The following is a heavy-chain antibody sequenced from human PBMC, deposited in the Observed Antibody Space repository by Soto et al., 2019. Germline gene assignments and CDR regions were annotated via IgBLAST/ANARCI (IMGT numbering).Heavy chain of an antibody. CDR2: ISYDGSNK. Sequence: QVQLVESGGGVVQPGRSLRLSCAASGFTFSFYGMHWVRQAPGKGLEWVAGISYDGSNKYYADAVKGRFTISRDNSKNTLYLQMNSLRAEDTAVYYCAKDLGHGGRGAFDIWGQGTMVTVSS. CDR3: AKDLGHGGRGAFDI. CDR1: GFTFSFYG. V-gene: IGHV3-30*18. D-gene: IGHD7-27*01. J-gene: IGHJ3*02.